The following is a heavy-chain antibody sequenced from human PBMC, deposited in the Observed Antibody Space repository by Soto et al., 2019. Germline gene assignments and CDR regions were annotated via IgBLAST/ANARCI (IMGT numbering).Heavy chain of an antibody. V-gene: IGHV1-46*03. CDR1: GYTFTSYY. Sequence: ASLKVSCKASGYTFTSYYMHWVRQAPGQGLEWMGIINPSGGSTSYAQKFQGRVTMTRDTSTSTVYMELSSLRSEDTAVYYCARDMDTYYYGSGVHYWGQGTLVPVSS. J-gene: IGHJ4*02. CDR3: ARDMDTYYYGSGVHY. CDR2: INPSGGST. D-gene: IGHD3-10*01.